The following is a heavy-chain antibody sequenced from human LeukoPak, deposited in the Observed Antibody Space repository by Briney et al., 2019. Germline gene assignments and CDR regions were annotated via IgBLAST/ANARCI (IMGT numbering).Heavy chain of an antibody. V-gene: IGHV1-8*02. J-gene: IGHJ4*02. D-gene: IGHD3-10*01. CDR2: MNANSGNT. Sequence: ASVKVSCKASGYTFTSYDINWVRQATGQGLEWMGWMNANSGNTDYAQKFQGRVTITRNTSITTANMELSSLRSEDTAMYHCARGTSLLWSGELPALHDYWGQGTLVTVSS. CDR3: ARGTSLLWSGELPALHDY. CDR1: GYTFTSYD.